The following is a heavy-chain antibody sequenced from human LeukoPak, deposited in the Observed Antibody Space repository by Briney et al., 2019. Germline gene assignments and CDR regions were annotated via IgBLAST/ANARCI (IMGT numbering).Heavy chain of an antibody. CDR1: GDSISRNY. V-gene: IGHV4-59*08. CDR3: ARRYCLSTSCYSLFDY. D-gene: IGHD2-2*01. CDR2: VYYSGST. J-gene: IGHJ4*02. Sequence: PSETLSLTCTVSGDSISRNYWTWIRQPPGEGLEWIGYVYYSGSTNYNPSLRSRVSISLDTSKNQFSLKLSSVTAADTAVYYCARRYCLSTSCYSLFDYWGQGTLVTVSS.